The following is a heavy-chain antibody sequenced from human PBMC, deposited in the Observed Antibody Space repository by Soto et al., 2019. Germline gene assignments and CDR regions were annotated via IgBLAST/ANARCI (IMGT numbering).Heavy chain of an antibody. CDR3: ARDFARRISTIFGELTYYYYGMDV. Sequence: ASVKVSRKASGNTFTSYDINWVRQATGHGLERMGGINPYSGNTGYAQKLQGRVTMTRDTSTSTAYMELRSLRSDDTAVYYCARDFARRISTIFGELTYYYYGMDVWGQGTTVTVSS. J-gene: IGHJ6*02. CDR1: GNTFTSYD. D-gene: IGHD3-3*01. CDR2: INPYSGNT. V-gene: IGHV1-8*01.